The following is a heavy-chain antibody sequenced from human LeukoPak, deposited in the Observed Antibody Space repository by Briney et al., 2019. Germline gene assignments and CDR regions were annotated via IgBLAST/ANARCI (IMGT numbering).Heavy chain of an antibody. J-gene: IGHJ5*02. Sequence: QASETLSLTCTVSGGSISSYYWSWIRQPPGKGLEWIGYIYATGSTNYTPSLKSRVTISVDTSKNQFSLNLRSVTAADTAVYYCARHGSVRSPLGPWGQGTLVTVSS. CDR3: ARHGSVRSPLGP. D-gene: IGHD3-10*01. CDR1: GGSISSYY. V-gene: IGHV4-4*09. CDR2: IYATGST.